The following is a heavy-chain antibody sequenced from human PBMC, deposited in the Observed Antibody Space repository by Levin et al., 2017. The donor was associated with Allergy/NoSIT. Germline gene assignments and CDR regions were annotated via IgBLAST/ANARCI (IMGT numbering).Heavy chain of an antibody. J-gene: IGHJ3*02. Sequence: GESLKISCAASGFTVSSNYMSWVRQAPGKGLEWVSVIYSGGSTYYADSVKGRFTISRDNSKNTLYLQMNSLRAEDTAVYYCARRPLLFRTDAFDIWGQGTMVTVSS. CDR2: IYSGGST. D-gene: IGHD2-21*01. V-gene: IGHV3-53*01. CDR3: ARRPLLFRTDAFDI. CDR1: GFTVSSNY.